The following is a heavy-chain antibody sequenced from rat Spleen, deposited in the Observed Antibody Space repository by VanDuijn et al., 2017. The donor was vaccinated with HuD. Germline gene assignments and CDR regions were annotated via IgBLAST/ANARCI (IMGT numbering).Heavy chain of an antibody. CDR3: SPLPGYNLDY. D-gene: IGHD1-4*01. Sequence: EVQLVESGGGRVQPGRSLKLSCVASGITFNNYWMTWIRQAPGKGLEWVATISLDGGRNFYPDSVKGRFSISRDDAKSTIYLYMNSLRSEDTATYYCSPLPGYNLDYWGQGVMVTASS. J-gene: IGHJ2*01. CDR2: ISLDGGRN. V-gene: IGHV5-31*01. CDR1: GITFNNYW.